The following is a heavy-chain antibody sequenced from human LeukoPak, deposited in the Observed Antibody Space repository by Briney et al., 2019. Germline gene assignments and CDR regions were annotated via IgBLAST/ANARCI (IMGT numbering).Heavy chain of an antibody. V-gene: IGHV1-69*13. CDR2: IIPIFGTA. CDR1: GGTFSSYG. Sequence: SVKVSCKASGGTFSSYGISWVRQAPGQGLEWMGGIIPIFGTANYAQKFQGRVTITADESTSTAYMELSSLRSEDTAVYYCARDYYYYGSGSSISFDYWGQGTLVTVSS. CDR3: ARDYYYYGSGSSISFDY. D-gene: IGHD3-10*01. J-gene: IGHJ4*02.